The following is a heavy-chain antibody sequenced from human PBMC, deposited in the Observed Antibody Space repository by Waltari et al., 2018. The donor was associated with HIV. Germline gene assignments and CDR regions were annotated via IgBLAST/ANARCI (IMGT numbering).Heavy chain of an antibody. CDR2: ISAAGEIT. J-gene: IGHJ3*01. Sequence: EIQIVVAGGGLVQSGGSLRPRCTASGFALSSDGVNGVRQGPGGGLEWIAYISAAGEITYYADAVRGRFIVSRDNDRNTLSLDMNSLTVADTSLYYCTTWRAHIFGDAFDVWGQGTAVEVSS. V-gene: IGHV3-48*03. CDR1: GFALSSDG. D-gene: IGHD3-3*02. CDR3: TTWRAHIFGDAFDV.